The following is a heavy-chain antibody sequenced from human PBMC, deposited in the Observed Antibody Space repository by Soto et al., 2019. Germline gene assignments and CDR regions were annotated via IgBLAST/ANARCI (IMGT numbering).Heavy chain of an antibody. CDR1: GGTFSSYA. CDR3: ASHTAMVDFDS. Sequence: ASVKVSCKASGGTFSSYAISWVRQAPGQGLEWMGGIIPIFGTANYAQKFQGRVTITADESTSTAYMELSSLRSEDTAVYYCASHTAMVDFDSWGQGNLVTVSA. CDR2: IIPIFGTA. D-gene: IGHD5-18*01. V-gene: IGHV1-69*13. J-gene: IGHJ5*01.